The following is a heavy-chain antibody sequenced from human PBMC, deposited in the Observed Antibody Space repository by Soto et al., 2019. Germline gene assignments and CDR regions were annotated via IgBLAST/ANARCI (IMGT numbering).Heavy chain of an antibody. CDR3: ARHLKVDFWSGYPSLYGMDV. CDR2: IYYSGST. V-gene: IGHV4-39*01. CDR1: GGAIWTSSYY. Sequence: NLSGTLSHTFNGSGGAIWTSSYYGGWIRHPPGQGLEWIGSIYYSGSTYYNPSLKSRVTISVDTSKNQFSLKLSSVTAADTAVYYCARHLKVDFWSGYPSLYGMDVWGQGTTVS. J-gene: IGHJ6*02. D-gene: IGHD3-3*01.